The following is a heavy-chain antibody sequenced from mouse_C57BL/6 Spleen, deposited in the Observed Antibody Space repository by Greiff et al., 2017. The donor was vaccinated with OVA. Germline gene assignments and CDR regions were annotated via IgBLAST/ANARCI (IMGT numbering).Heavy chain of an antibody. CDR1: GYTFTSYW. D-gene: IGHD1-1*01. CDR2: IDPSDSET. V-gene: IGHV1-52*01. Sequence: VQLQQPGAELVRPGSSVKLSCKASGYTFTSYWMHWVKQRPIQGLEWIGNIDPSDSETHYNQKFKDKATLTVDKSSSTAYMQLSSLTSEDSAVYYCAREDYYGSKGYFDVWGTGTTVTVSS. J-gene: IGHJ1*03. CDR3: AREDYYGSKGYFDV.